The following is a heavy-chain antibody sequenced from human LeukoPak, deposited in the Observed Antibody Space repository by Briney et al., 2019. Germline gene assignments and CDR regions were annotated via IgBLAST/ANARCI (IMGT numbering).Heavy chain of an antibody. V-gene: IGHV3-23*01. CDR3: AKGGATNYYYYGMDV. J-gene: IGHJ6*02. Sequence: GASLRLSCAASGFTFSSYAMSWVRHAPGKGLEWVSAISGSGGSTYYADSVKGRFTISRDNSKNTLYLQMNSLRAEDTAVYYCAKGGATNYYYYGMDVWGQGTTVTVSS. CDR2: ISGSGGST. D-gene: IGHD1-26*01. CDR1: GFTFSSYA.